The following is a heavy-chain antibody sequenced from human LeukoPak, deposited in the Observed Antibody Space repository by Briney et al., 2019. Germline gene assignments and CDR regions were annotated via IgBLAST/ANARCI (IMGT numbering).Heavy chain of an antibody. Sequence: ASVTVSCKASGYTFTGYYMHWVRQAPGQGLEWMGWTIPDSGDTNYAQKFQGRVTMTRDTSISTAYMELSGLRSDDTALYYCAKDYGAFCFDSWGQGTLVTVSS. CDR3: AKDYGAFCFDS. V-gene: IGHV1-2*02. CDR2: TIPDSGDT. J-gene: IGHJ4*02. D-gene: IGHD4-17*01. CDR1: GYTFTGYY.